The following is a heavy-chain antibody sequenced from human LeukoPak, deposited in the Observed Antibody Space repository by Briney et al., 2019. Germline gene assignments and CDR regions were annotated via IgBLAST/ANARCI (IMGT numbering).Heavy chain of an antibody. CDR2: ISAYNGNT. V-gene: IGHV1-18*01. J-gene: IGHJ4*02. CDR1: GYTFTSYG. CDR3: ARGGPIVVVPAALQLVDY. Sequence: GSVKVSCKASGYTFTSYGISWVRQAPGQGLEWMGWISAYNGNTNYAQKLQGRVTMTTDTSTSTAYMELRSLRSDDTAVYYCARGGPIVVVPAALQLVDYWGQGTLVTVSS. D-gene: IGHD2-2*01.